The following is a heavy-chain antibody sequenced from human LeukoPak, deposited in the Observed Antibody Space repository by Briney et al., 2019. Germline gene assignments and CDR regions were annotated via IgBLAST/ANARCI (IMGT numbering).Heavy chain of an antibody. CDR3: ARDQYDTWSRRGNFDS. Sequence: GGSLRLSCVASGFTFGEYWMSWVRQAPGKGLEWVANIKLDGSEKNYVDSVKGRFTISRDNTKNSLYLQMNSLRAEDTAVFYCARDQYDTWSRRGNFDSWGQGTLVIVSS. CDR1: GFTFGEYW. CDR2: IKLDGSEK. D-gene: IGHD3-3*01. V-gene: IGHV3-7*03. J-gene: IGHJ4*02.